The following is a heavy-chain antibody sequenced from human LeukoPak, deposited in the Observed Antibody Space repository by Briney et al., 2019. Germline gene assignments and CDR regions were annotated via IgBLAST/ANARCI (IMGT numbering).Heavy chain of an antibody. D-gene: IGHD3-3*01. V-gene: IGHV1-69*13. Sequence: GASVKVSCKASGGTFSSYAISWVRQAPGQGLEWMGGIIPILGTANYAQKFQGRATITADESTSTAYMELSSLRSEDTAVYYCARGFWSGLPSGLAYMDVWGKGTTVTVSS. CDR2: IIPILGTA. CDR3: ARGFWSGLPSGLAYMDV. J-gene: IGHJ6*03. CDR1: GGTFSSYA.